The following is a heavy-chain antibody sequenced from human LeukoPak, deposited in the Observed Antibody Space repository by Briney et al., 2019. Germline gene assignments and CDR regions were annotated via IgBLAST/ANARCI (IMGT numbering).Heavy chain of an antibody. J-gene: IGHJ4*02. D-gene: IGHD3-10*01. CDR1: GGSFSGYY. Sequence: SETLSLTCAVYGGSFSGYYWSWIRQPPGKGLEWIGEINHSGSTNYNPSLKSRVTISVDTSKNQFSLKLSSVTAADTAVYYCARGDYGSGSFGYWGQGTRVTVSS. V-gene: IGHV4-34*01. CDR2: INHSGST. CDR3: ARGDYGSGSFGY.